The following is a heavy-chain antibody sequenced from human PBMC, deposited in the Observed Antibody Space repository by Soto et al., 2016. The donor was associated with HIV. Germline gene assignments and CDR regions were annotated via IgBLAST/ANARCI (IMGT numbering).Heavy chain of an antibody. CDR1: GYTFIDFD. Sequence: QVQLVQSGAEVKKSGASMKVSCKASGYTFIDFDINWIRQTTGQGLEWMGWINPNSTNTGYSQRFRGRVTFSSNTSMSTVYMELTSLTSEDTAMYYCARRGELGVIDYWGQGTLVTVSS. J-gene: IGHJ4*02. V-gene: IGHV1-8*02. CDR3: ARRGELGVIDY. D-gene: IGHD7-27*01. CDR2: INPNSTNT.